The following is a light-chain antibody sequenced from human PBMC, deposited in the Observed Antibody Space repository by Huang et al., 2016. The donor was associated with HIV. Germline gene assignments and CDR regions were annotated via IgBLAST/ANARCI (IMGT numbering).Light chain of an antibody. V-gene: IGKV1-9*01. Sequence: IQLTQSPFSLSASVGDRVTITCRASQGISSYLAWYQHKPGKAPQLLIYTASTLQSGVPSRFSGSGSGTDFTLTISSLQPEDFATYYCQQLNSYPRTFGQGTKVEIK. CDR3: QQLNSYPRT. CDR2: TAS. CDR1: QGISSY. J-gene: IGKJ1*01.